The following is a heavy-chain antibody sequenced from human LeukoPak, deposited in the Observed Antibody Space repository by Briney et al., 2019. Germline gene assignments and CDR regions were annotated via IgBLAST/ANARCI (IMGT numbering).Heavy chain of an antibody. J-gene: IGHJ4*02. CDR1: GGSFSGYY. V-gene: IGHV4-34*01. D-gene: IGHD5-12*01. CDR3: ARGRRRATHFDY. Sequence: SETLSLTCAVYGGSFSGYYWSWVRQPPGKGLEWIGEINHSGSTNYNPSLKSRVTISVDTSKNQFSLKLSSVTAADTAVYYCARGRRRATHFDYWGQGTLVTVSS. CDR2: INHSGST.